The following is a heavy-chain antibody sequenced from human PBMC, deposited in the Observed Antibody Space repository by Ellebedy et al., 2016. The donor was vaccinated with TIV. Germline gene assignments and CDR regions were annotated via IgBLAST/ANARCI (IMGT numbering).Heavy chain of an antibody. CDR3: AKAVERGALDI. D-gene: IGHD1-26*01. V-gene: IGHV3-9*03. Sequence: PGGSLRLSCEASGFTFDDYAMHWVRQAPGKGLEWVSGISWNSGVIEYADSVKGRFTISRDNAKNSVFLQMNSLGVEDMALYYCAKAVERGALDIWGQGTVATVSP. CDR2: ISWNSGVI. J-gene: IGHJ3*02. CDR1: GFTFDDYA.